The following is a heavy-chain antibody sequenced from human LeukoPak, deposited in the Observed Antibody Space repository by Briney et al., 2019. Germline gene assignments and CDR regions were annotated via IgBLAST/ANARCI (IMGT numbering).Heavy chain of an antibody. V-gene: IGHV3-23*01. J-gene: IGHJ4*02. CDR1: GITLSNYG. CDR2: ISDSGGRT. D-gene: IGHD3-10*01. Sequence: GGSLRLSCAVSGITLSNYGMSRVRQAPGKGREWGAGISDSGGRTNYADSVKGRFTISRDNPKNTLYLQMNSLRAEDTAVYFCAKRGVVIRVVLVGFHKEAYYFDSWGQGAPVTVSS. CDR3: AKRGVVIRVVLVGFHKEAYYFDS.